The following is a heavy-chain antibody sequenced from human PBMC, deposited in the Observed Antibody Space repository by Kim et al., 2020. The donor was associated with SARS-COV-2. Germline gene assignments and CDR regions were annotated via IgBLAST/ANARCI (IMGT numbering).Heavy chain of an antibody. D-gene: IGHD3-3*01. CDR2: ISYDGSNK. V-gene: IGHV3-30*18. J-gene: IGHJ4*02. Sequence: GGSLRLSCAASGFTFSSYGMHWVRQAPGKGLEWVAVISYDGSNKYYADSVKGRFTISRDNSKNTLYLQMNSLRAEDTAVYYCAKQEEIGYYDFWSGYFTFDYWGQGTLVTVSS. CDR1: GFTFSSYG. CDR3: AKQEEIGYYDFWSGYFTFDY.